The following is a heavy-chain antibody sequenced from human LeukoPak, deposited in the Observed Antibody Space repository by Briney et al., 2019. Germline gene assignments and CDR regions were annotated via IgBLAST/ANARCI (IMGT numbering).Heavy chain of an antibody. Sequence: PGGSLRLSCAGSGFTFSSNYMSWVRQAPGKGLEWVSIIYSGGATSYSDSVKGRFTISRDNSKNTLYLQMSSLRAEDTAVYYCARSAGIAATIVLGYWGQGTLVTVSS. J-gene: IGHJ4*02. CDR2: IYSGGAT. V-gene: IGHV3-66*01. CDR3: ARSAGIAATIVLGY. D-gene: IGHD5-12*01. CDR1: GFTFSSNY.